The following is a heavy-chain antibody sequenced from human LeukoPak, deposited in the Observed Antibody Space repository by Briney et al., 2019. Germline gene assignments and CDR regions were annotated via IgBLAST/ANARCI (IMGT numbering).Heavy chain of an antibody. CDR2: IKQDGSEK. CDR1: GFTFSLYW. Sequence: AGGSLRLSCAASGFTFSLYWTNWVRRAPGKGPEWVANIKQDGSEKNYVDSVKGRFTISRDNAKNSLYLQMNNLRVEDTAMYYCAGGTGFIIKDWGQGTLVTVSS. CDR3: AGGTGFIIKD. V-gene: IGHV3-7*03. D-gene: IGHD3-9*01. J-gene: IGHJ4*02.